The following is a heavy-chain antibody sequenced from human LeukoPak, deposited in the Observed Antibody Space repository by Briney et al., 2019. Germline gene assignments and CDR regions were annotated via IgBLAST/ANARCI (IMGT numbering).Heavy chain of an antibody. CDR3: ARRRSYGSGSPNWFDP. J-gene: IGHJ5*02. Sequence: PSETLSLTCTVSGGSISSSSYYWGWIRQPPGKGLEWIGSIYYSGSTYYNPSLKSRVTISVDTSKNQFSLKLSSVTAADTAVYYCARRRSYGSGSPNWFDPWGQGTPVTVSS. CDR1: GGSISSSSYY. CDR2: IYYSGST. D-gene: IGHD3-10*01. V-gene: IGHV4-39*01.